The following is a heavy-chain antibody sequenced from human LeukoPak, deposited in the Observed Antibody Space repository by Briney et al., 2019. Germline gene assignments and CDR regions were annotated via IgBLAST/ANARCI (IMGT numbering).Heavy chain of an antibody. CDR3: ARSTIFGVGNYYYYYYMDV. D-gene: IGHD3-3*01. Sequence: PSETLSLTCTVSGGSISSHYWSWIRQPPGKGLEWIGYIYYSGSTNYNPSLKSRVTISVDTSKNQFSLKLSSVTAADTAVYYCARSTIFGVGNYYYYYYMDVWGKGTTVTVSS. J-gene: IGHJ6*03. V-gene: IGHV4-59*11. CDR1: GGSISSHY. CDR2: IYYSGST.